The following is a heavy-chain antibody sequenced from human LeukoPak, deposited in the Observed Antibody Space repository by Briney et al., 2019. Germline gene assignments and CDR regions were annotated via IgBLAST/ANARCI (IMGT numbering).Heavy chain of an antibody. Sequence: SETLSLTCTVSGGSISSYYWSWIRQPAGKGLEWIGRIYYSGSTYYNPSLKSRVTISVDTSKNQFSLKLSSVTAADTAMYYCARVIVVVISVSDAFDIWGQGTVVTVSS. CDR2: IYYSGST. D-gene: IGHD3-22*01. CDR3: ARVIVVVISVSDAFDI. J-gene: IGHJ3*02. CDR1: GGSISSYY. V-gene: IGHV4-4*07.